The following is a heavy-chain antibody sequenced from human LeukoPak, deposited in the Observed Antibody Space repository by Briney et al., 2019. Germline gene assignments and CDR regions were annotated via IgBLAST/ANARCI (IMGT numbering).Heavy chain of an antibody. V-gene: IGHV3-21*01. CDR3: ARGVGVTIRTSNFDY. CDR2: ISTTSDYI. CDR1: GFTFSNYD. J-gene: IGHJ4*02. D-gene: IGHD1-26*01. Sequence: PGGSLRLSCAASGFTFSNYDMSWVRQAPGKGLEWVSSISTTSDYIYYAGSVKGRFTVSRDNAKNSLFLQMNCLRAEDTAVYYCARGVGVTIRTSNFDYWGQGTLVTASS.